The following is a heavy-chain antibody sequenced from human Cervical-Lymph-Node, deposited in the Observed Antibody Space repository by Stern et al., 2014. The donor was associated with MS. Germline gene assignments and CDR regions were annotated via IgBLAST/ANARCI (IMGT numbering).Heavy chain of an antibody. J-gene: IGHJ5*02. CDR3: ASRWSGTYYGQNWFDP. CDR1: GDSINSGGHY. V-gene: IGHV4-31*03. Sequence: VHLVESGPGLVKPSQTLSLTCTVSGDSINSGGHYWSWIRQRPGKGLEWIGYIYNSGATFYSPSLKGRVNISLDTSKNQFSLTLSSVTAADTAIYYCASRWSGTYYGQNWFDPWGQGSLVTVSS. CDR2: IYNSGAT. D-gene: IGHD1-26*01.